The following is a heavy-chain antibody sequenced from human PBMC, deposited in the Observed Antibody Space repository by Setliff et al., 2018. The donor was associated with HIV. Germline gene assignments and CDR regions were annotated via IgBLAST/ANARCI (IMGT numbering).Heavy chain of an antibody. CDR3: ARVGRDYYDSSGYDY. CDR2: ISSSSSTI. D-gene: IGHD3-22*01. CDR1: GFTFSSYS. J-gene: IGHJ4*02. Sequence: RLSCAASGFTFSSYSMNWVRQAPGKGLEWVSYISSSSSTIYYADSVKGRFTISRDNAKNSLYLQMNSLRAEDTAVYYCARVGRDYYDSSGYDYWGQGTLVTVSS. V-gene: IGHV3-48*01.